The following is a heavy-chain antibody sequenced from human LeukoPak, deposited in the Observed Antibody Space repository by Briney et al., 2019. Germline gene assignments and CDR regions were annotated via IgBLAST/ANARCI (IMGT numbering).Heavy chain of an antibody. CDR3: ARQVPSSGWYDY. CDR1: GFTSSGSA. J-gene: IGHJ4*02. D-gene: IGHD6-19*01. CDR2: IRSRANNYAT. V-gene: IGHV3-73*01. Sequence: GGSLKLSCAASGFTSSGSAMHWVRQASGKGLEWVGRIRSRANNYATTYAASVNGRFIISRDDSKNTAFLQMNSLKTEDTAVYYCARQVPSSGWYDYWGQGTLVTVSS.